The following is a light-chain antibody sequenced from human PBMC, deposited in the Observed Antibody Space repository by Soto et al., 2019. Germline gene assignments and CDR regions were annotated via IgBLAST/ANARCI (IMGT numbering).Light chain of an antibody. V-gene: IGKV1-9*01. Sequence: DIQLNQSPSFLSASVGDRVTITCRASQGISSYLAWYQQKPGKAPKLLIYAASTLQSGVPSRFSGSGSGTEFTLTISSLQPEDSATYYCQQLNSYPLTFGGGTKVEIK. J-gene: IGKJ4*01. CDR2: AAS. CDR1: QGISSY. CDR3: QQLNSYPLT.